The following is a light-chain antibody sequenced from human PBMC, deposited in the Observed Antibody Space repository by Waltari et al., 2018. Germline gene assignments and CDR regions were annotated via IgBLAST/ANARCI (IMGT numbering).Light chain of an antibody. CDR1: QSVSSN. V-gene: IGKV3-15*01. CDR3: QQYNHWPPIT. Sequence: EILMTQSPATLSVAPGERATLSCRASQSVSSNLAWYQQKPGQALRLLIYDASTRAPSTPARFRGSGSGTEFALTISSLQSEDSAVYYCQQYNHWPPITFGQGTRLEIK. CDR2: DAS. J-gene: IGKJ5*01.